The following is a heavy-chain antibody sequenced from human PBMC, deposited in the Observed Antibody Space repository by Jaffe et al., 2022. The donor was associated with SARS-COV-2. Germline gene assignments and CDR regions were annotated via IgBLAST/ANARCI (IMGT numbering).Heavy chain of an antibody. D-gene: IGHD2-15*01. CDR3: AGYDKYCDGGSCYFEY. CDR2: INSDSSAT. Sequence: EVQLVESGGGLVQPGGSLRLSCAASGFSFSTYSMNWVRQAPGKGLEWVSYINSDSSATYYTDSVKGRFTISRDNAKNSLFLQMNSLRAEDTAVYYCAGYDKYCDGGSCYFEYWGQGTLVTVSS. CDR1: GFSFSTYS. J-gene: IGHJ4*02. V-gene: IGHV3-48*01.